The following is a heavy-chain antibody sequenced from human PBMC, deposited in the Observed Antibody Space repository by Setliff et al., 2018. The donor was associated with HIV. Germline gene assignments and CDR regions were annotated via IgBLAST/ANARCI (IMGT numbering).Heavy chain of an antibody. CDR3: ARFSSTGWRRAFDV. J-gene: IGHJ3*01. CDR1: GGAFNDFY. V-gene: IGHV4-34*01. CDR2: IDHSEST. Sequence: PSETLSLTCAVYGGAFNDFYWGWIRQPPGKGLEWIGEIDHSESTNNNPSLKSRLTISVDTSKKQFSLRLTSLTAADTAVYFCARFSSTGWRRAFDVWGQGTKVTVSS. D-gene: IGHD6-19*01.